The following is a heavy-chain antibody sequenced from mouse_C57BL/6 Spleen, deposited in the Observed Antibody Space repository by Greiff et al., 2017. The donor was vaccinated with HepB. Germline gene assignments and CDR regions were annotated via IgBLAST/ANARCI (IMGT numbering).Heavy chain of an antibody. V-gene: IGHV5-12*01. J-gene: IGHJ3*01. CDR3: ESPYYYGSRPRFAY. CDR2: ISNGGGST. CDR1: GFTFSDYY. Sequence: EVQVVESGGGLVQPGGSLKLSCAASGFTFSDYYMYWVRQTPEKRLEWVAYISNGGGSTYYPDTVKGRFTISRDNAKNTLYLQMSRLKSEDTAMYYCESPYYYGSRPRFAYWGQGTLVTVSA. D-gene: IGHD1-1*01.